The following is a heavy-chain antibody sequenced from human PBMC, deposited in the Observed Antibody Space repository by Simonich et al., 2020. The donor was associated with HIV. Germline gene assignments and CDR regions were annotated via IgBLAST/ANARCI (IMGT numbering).Heavy chain of an antibody. V-gene: IGHV4-34*01. D-gene: IGHD7-27*01. CDR3: ARHHELGMGWFDP. Sequence: QVQLQPWVAGLLTPSETLSLTCAVYGGSFSSYYWSWIRRPPGKGLEWIGEIYHSGTTNYNPSLKSRVTISVDTSNNQFSLKLSSVTAADTAVYYCARHHELGMGWFDPWGQGTLVTVSS. J-gene: IGHJ5*02. CDR1: GGSFSSYY. CDR2: IYHSGTT.